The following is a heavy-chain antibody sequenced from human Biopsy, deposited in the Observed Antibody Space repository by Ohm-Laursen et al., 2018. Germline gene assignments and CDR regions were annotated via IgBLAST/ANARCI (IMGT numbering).Heavy chain of an antibody. Sequence: SLRPSCTASGFSVGSYDMNWVRQAPGKGLEWISYISETSSHIYDADSVRGRFTVARDIAKNSLCLQLNSLRVEDTAVYYCARDSSRRAREGGMDVWGQGTTVTVSS. CDR3: ARDSSRRAREGGMDV. CDR1: GFSVGSYD. J-gene: IGHJ6*02. CDR2: ISETSSHI. D-gene: IGHD6-6*01. V-gene: IGHV3-21*01.